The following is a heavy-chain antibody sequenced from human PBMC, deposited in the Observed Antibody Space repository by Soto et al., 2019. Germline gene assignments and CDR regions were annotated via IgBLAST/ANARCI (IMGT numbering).Heavy chain of an antibody. V-gene: IGHV1-46*01. CDR3: ARDQTAFYYYYGMDV. CDR2: INPSGGST. Sequence: GASVKVSCKASGYTFTSYYMHWVRQAPGRGLEWMGIINPSGGSTSYAQKFQGRVTMTRDTSTSTVYMELSSLRSEDTAVYYCARDQTAFYYYYGMDVWGQGTTVTVSS. J-gene: IGHJ6*02. CDR1: GYTFTSYY.